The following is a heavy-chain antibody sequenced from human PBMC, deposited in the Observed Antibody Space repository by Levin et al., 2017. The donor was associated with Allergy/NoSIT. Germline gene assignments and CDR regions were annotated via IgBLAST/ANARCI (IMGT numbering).Heavy chain of an antibody. Sequence: ASETLSLTCTVSGGSISSYYWSWIRQPPGKGLEWIGYIYYSGSTNYNPSLKSRVTISVDTSKNQFSLKLSSVTAADTAVYYCARAYCGGDCPDAFDIWGQGTMVTVSS. V-gene: IGHV4-59*01. CDR1: GGSISSYY. CDR2: IYYSGST. D-gene: IGHD2-21*02. CDR3: ARAYCGGDCPDAFDI. J-gene: IGHJ3*02.